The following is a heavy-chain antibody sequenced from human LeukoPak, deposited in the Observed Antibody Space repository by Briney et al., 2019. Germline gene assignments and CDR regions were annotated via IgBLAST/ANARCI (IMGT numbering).Heavy chain of an antibody. V-gene: IGHV3-48*03. Sequence: PGGSLSLSCAASGFTFSSYEMNWVRQAPGKGLEWVSYISSSGSTIYYADSVKGGFTISRDNAKNSLYLQMNSLRAEDTAVYYCARDLRDGYKWWFDPWGQGTLVTVSS. J-gene: IGHJ5*02. D-gene: IGHD5-24*01. CDR3: ARDLRDGYKWWFDP. CDR1: GFTFSSYE. CDR2: ISSSGSTI.